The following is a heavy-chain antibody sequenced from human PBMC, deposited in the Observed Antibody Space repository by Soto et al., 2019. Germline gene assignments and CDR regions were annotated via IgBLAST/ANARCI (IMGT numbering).Heavy chain of an antibody. Sequence: EVQLVESGGGLVQAGGSLRLFCAVSGFTFSSYEMNWVRQAPGKGLEWVSYIGTSGKTIYYADSVRGRFTISRDNAKNSLYLLMNSLTAEDTAVYFCARDPAIYSGKFDYGLDVWGRGTTVTVSS. CDR2: IGTSGKTI. CDR1: GFTFSSYE. J-gene: IGHJ6*02. V-gene: IGHV3-48*03. CDR3: ARDPAIYSGKFDYGLDV. D-gene: IGHD4-4*01.